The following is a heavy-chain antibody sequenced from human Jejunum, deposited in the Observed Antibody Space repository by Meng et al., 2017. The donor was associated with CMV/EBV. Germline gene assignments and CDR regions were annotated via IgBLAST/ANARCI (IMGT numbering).Heavy chain of an antibody. D-gene: IGHD3-16*01. Sequence: QVLIPESGPGPVTPSETLSPPCLVAGASIKNYNWNWVRQPAGQGLEWIGLIQVIGHTVYNPSLKSRVTVSLDASKSQFSLTLNSVTAADTATYYCAGSRPGGGACDYWGQGILVTVSS. CDR3: AGSRPGGGACDY. V-gene: IGHV4-4*07. J-gene: IGHJ4*02. CDR2: IQVIGHT. CDR1: GASIKNYN.